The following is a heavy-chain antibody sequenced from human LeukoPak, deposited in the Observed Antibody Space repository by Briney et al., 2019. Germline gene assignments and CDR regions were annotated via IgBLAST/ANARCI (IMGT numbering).Heavy chain of an antibody. CDR2: IYYSGST. Sequence: SETLSLTCTVSGGSISSYYWSWIRQPPGKGLEWIGSIYYSGSTYYNPSLKSRVTISVDTSKNQFSLKLSSVTAADTAVYYCARSDGSVTNRWGQGTLVTVSS. V-gene: IGHV4-39*01. CDR1: GGSISSYY. CDR3: ARSDGSVTNR. J-gene: IGHJ4*02. D-gene: IGHD4-17*01.